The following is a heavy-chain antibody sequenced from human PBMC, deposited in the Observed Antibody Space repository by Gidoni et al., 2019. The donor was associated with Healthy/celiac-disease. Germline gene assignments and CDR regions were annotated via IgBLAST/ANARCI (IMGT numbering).Heavy chain of an antibody. CDR1: GGSFSGYY. CDR3: ARGTRNYYYYYGMDV. Sequence: QVQLQQWGAGLLKPSETLSLTCDVYGGSFSGYYWSWIRQPPGKGLEWIGEINHSGSTNYNPSLKSRVTISVDTSKNQFSLKLSSVTAADTAVYYCARGTRNYYYYYGMDVWGQGTTVTVSS. J-gene: IGHJ6*02. V-gene: IGHV4-34*01. CDR2: INHSGST.